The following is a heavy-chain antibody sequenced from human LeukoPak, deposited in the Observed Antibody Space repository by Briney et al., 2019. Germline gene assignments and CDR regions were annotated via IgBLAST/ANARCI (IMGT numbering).Heavy chain of an antibody. CDR2: VFDSGGT. CDR3: ARGYSSSWNYFDY. D-gene: IGHD6-13*01. V-gene: IGHV4-59*02. J-gene: IGHJ4*02. Sequence: SETMSPTWTVYGGSVSNYWWSWNRQLPGKGLEWIRYVFDSGGTTYNPSRKSRVTISVDTSKKQFSLKLSSVIAADTSVYYCARGYSSSWNYFDYWGQGTLVTVSS. CDR1: GGSVSNYW.